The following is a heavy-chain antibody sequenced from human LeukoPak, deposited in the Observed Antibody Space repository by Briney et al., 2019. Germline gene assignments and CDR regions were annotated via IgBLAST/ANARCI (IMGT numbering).Heavy chain of an antibody. D-gene: IGHD6-6*01. Sequence: ASVKVSCKASGYTFTGYYMHWVRQAPGQGLEWMGWINPNSGGTNYAQKFQGRVTTTRDTSIRTAYMELSRLRSDDTAVYYCARVPFSIAARGNWFDPWGQGTLVTVSS. CDR2: INPNSGGT. CDR1: GYTFTGYY. J-gene: IGHJ5*02. CDR3: ARVPFSIAARGNWFDP. V-gene: IGHV1-2*02.